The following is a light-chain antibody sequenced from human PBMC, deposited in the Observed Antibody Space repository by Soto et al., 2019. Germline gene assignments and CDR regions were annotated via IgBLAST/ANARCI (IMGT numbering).Light chain of an antibody. Sequence: QPVLTQPPSASGTPGQGVIISCSGSSSNIGINPVNWYQQLPGTAPKLLIYTNNQRPSGVPDRFSGSKSGTSASLAISGLNCENEGGYYWAAWDESLDAVIFGGGTQLTVL. CDR3: AAWDESLDAVI. CDR2: TNN. CDR1: SSNIGINP. J-gene: IGLJ2*01. V-gene: IGLV1-44*01.